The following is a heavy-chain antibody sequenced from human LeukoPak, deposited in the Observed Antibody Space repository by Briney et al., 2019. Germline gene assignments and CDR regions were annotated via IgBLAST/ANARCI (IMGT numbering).Heavy chain of an antibody. Sequence: GASVKVSCKASGYTFTGYYMHWVRQAPGQELGWMGRINPNSGGTNYAQKFQGRVTMTRDTSISTAYTELSSLRSEDTATYYCATSSGGYGFDYWGQGTLVTVSS. CDR2: INPNSGGT. J-gene: IGHJ4*02. V-gene: IGHV1/OR15-1*01. CDR3: ATSSGGYGFDY. CDR1: GYTFTGYY. D-gene: IGHD3-10*01.